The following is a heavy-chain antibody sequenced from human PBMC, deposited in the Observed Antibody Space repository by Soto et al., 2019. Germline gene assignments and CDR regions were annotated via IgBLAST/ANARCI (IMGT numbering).Heavy chain of an antibody. J-gene: IGHJ4*02. CDR3: AKSSKLRYFDWLSHYFDY. CDR2: ISGSGGST. CDR1: GFTFSSYA. V-gene: IGHV3-23*01. Sequence: GGSLRLSCAASGFTFSSYAMSWVRPAPGKGLEWVSAISGSGGSTYYADSVKGRFTISRDNSKNTLYLQMNSLRAEDTVVYYCAKSSKLRYFDWLSHYFDYWGQGTLVTVSS. D-gene: IGHD3-9*01.